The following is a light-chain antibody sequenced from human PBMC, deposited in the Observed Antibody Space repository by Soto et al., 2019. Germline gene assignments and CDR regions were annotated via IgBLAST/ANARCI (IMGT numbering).Light chain of an antibody. CDR1: QSITTS. CDR3: QQRSIWPRLT. J-gene: IGKJ4*01. V-gene: IGKV3-11*01. CDR2: DAS. Sequence: EIVLTQSPATLSLSPGERATLSCRATQSITTSLAWYQQKPGQPPRLLIYDASNRATGIPARFSGSGSGTDCTLTISSLEPEDFAVYYWQQRSIWPRLTFGGGTKVEIK.